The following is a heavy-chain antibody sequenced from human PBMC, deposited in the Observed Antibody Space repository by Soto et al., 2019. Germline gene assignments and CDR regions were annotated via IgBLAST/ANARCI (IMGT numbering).Heavy chain of an antibody. V-gene: IGHV3-64*01. D-gene: IGHD5-12*01. Sequence: GESLKISCAASGFTFSSYAMHWVRQAPGKGLEYVSAISSNGGSTYYANSVKGRFTISRDNSKNTLYLQMGSLRAEDMAVYYCARRREYSGYPVGDDAFDIWGQGTMVTVSS. CDR1: GFTFSSYA. CDR2: ISSNGGST. J-gene: IGHJ3*02. CDR3: ARRREYSGYPVGDDAFDI.